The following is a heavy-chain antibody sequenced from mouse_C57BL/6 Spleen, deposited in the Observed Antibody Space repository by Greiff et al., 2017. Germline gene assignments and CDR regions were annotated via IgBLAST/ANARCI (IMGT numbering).Heavy chain of an antibody. J-gene: IGHJ2*01. Sequence: QVQLQQPGAELVRPGTSVKLSCKASGYTFTSYWMHWVKQRPGQGLEWIGVIDPSDSYTNYNQKFKGKATLTVDTSASTAYMQLSSLTSEDSAVYYCARVGGYDYFDYWGQGPTLTVSS. CDR1: GYTFTSYW. CDR2: IDPSDSYT. CDR3: ARVGGYDYFDY. D-gene: IGHD2-2*01. V-gene: IGHV1-59*01.